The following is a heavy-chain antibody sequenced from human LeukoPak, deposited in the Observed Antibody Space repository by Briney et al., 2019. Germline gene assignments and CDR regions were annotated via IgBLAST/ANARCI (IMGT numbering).Heavy chain of an antibody. CDR2: MNPNSGNT. V-gene: IGHV1-8*01. D-gene: IGHD5-24*01. CDR1: GYTFTSYD. J-gene: IGHJ4*02. CDR3: ARGRWLQLIDY. Sequence: GASVKVSCKASGYTFTSYDINWVRQATGQGLERMGWMNPNSGNTGYAQKFQGRVTMTRNTSISTAYMGLSSLGSEDTAVYYCARGRWLQLIDYWGQGTLVTVSS.